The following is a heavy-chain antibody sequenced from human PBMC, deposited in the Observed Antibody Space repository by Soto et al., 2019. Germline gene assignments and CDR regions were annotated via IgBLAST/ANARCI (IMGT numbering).Heavy chain of an antibody. Sequence: QVQLVESGGGVVQPGRSLRLSCAASGFTFSSYGMHWVRQAPGKGLEWVAVISYDGSNKYYADSVKGRFTISRDNSKNTLYLQMNSLRAEDTAVYYYAKGEHGDYVDYWGQGTLVTVSS. CDR3: AKGEHGDYVDY. CDR1: GFTFSSYG. CDR2: ISYDGSNK. V-gene: IGHV3-30*18. J-gene: IGHJ4*02. D-gene: IGHD4-17*01.